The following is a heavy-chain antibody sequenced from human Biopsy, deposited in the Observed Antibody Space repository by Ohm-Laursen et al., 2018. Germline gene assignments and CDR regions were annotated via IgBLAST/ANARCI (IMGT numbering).Heavy chain of an antibody. J-gene: IGHJ6*02. V-gene: IGHV4-59*12. Sequence: SDTLSLTCTVSGDSISSYYWSWIRQPPGKGLQGIGYVYYTGSTDYNPSLQSRVTISVETSKNHFSLRLRSVTAADTAMYYCARGQDSSYLAYGMDVWGQGTTVTVSS. D-gene: IGHD6-19*01. CDR2: VYYTGST. CDR3: ARGQDSSYLAYGMDV. CDR1: GDSISSYY.